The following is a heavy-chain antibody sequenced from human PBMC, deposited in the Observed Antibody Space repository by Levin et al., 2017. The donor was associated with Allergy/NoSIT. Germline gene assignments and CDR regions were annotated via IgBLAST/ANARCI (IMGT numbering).Heavy chain of an antibody. Sequence: GASVKVSCAASEFTFGTDWMHWVRQAPGKGLVWVARISPDGSSTTYADSVKGRFTISRDNAKNTLYLQMSSLRGDDTGVYFCVRASRRISQAWYPFYFDYWGQGTLVTVSS. D-gene: IGHD6-13*01. CDR3: VRASRRISQAWYPFYFDY. J-gene: IGHJ4*02. CDR2: ISPDGSST. CDR1: EFTFGTDW. V-gene: IGHV3-74*01.